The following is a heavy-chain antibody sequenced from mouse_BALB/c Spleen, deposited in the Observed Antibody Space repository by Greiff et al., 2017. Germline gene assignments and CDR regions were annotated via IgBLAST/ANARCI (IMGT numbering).Heavy chain of an antibody. D-gene: IGHD4-1*01. CDR2: ISYDGSN. J-gene: IGHJ3*01. V-gene: IGHV3-6*02. CDR1: GYSITSGYY. CDR3: ARGGLGPAWFAY. Sequence: EVQLQESGPGLVKPSQSLSLTCSVTGYSITSGYYWNCIRQFPGNKLEWMGYISYDGSNNYNPSLKNRISITRDTSKNQFFLKLNSVTTEDTATYYCARGGLGPAWFAYWGQGTLVTVSA.